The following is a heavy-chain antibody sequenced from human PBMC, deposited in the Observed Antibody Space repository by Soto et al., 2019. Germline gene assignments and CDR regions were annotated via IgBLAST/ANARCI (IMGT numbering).Heavy chain of an antibody. CDR3: ARESSREQYYDFWSGSYNWFDP. J-gene: IGHJ5*02. V-gene: IGHV3-21*01. Sequence: EVQLLESGGGLVQPGGSLRLSCAASGFTFSSYAMSWVRQAPGKGLEWVSSISSSSSYIYYADSVKGRFTISRDNAKNSLYLQMNSLRAEDTAVYYCARESSREQYYDFWSGSYNWFDPWGQGTLVTVSS. CDR2: ISSSSSYI. D-gene: IGHD3-3*01. CDR1: GFTFSSYA.